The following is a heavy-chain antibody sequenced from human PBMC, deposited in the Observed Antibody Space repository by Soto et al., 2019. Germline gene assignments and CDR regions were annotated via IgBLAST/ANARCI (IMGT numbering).Heavy chain of an antibody. V-gene: IGHV4-59*01. CDR3: ARAYGGYADY. D-gene: IGHD5-12*01. CDR1: GGSISSYY. CDR2: IYYSGST. J-gene: IGHJ4*02. Sequence: QVQLQESGPGLVKPSETLSLTCTVSGGSISSYYWSWIRQPPGKGLEWSGYIYYSGSTNYNPSLKSRVTISVDTSKNQFSLKLSSVTAADTAVYYCARAYGGYADYWGQGALVTVSS.